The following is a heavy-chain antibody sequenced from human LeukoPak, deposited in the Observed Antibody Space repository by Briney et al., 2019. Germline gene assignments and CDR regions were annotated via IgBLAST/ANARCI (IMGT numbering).Heavy chain of an antibody. CDR3: ATPGRRWDYFDF. D-gene: IGHD5-24*01. CDR1: GFPLRKAW. Sequence: GGSLRPSFTVSGFPLRKAWVTWVRQASGKGLGWIGRIKTKGDGGTTDYAAPVKGRFTISRDDSKNTVYLQMNSLKIEDTAVYSCATPGRRWDYFDFWGRGTLVTVSP. J-gene: IGHJ4*02. V-gene: IGHV3-15*01. CDR2: IKTKGDGGTT.